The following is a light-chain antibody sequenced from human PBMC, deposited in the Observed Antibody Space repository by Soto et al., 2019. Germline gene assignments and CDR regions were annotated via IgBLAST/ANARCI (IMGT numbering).Light chain of an antibody. CDR2: ETS. J-gene: IGKJ3*01. CDR1: QSVSSGY. CDR3: QQYGSSPPVT. V-gene: IGKV3-20*01. Sequence: EMVLTQSPGTLSLSPGERATLSCSASQSVSSGYLAWYQQKPGQPPRVLIYETSSRATGIPDRFSGSGSGTDFTLTISSLEPEDFAVYYCQQYGSSPPVTFGPGTRVDIK.